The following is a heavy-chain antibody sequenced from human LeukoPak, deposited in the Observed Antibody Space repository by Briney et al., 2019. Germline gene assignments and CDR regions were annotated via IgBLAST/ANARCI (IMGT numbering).Heavy chain of an antibody. CDR3: ASPGVYCSSTSCYTGDYYYYMDV. CDR1: GGSISSGSYY. J-gene: IGHJ6*03. Sequence: SETLSLTCTVSGGSISSGSYYWSWIRQPAGKGLEWIGRIYTSGSTNYNPSLKSRVTISVDTSKNQFSLKLSSVTAADTAVYYCASPGVYCSSTSCYTGDYYYYMDVWGKGTTVTVSS. D-gene: IGHD2-2*02. CDR2: IYTSGST. V-gene: IGHV4-61*02.